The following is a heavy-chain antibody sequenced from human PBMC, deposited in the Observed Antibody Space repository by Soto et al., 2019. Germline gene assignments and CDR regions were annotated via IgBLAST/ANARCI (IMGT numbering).Heavy chain of an antibody. CDR3: ARMLSVVRGGTGRRDFDC. V-gene: IGHV3-23*01. J-gene: IGHJ4*02. CDR2: ISGPGATI. D-gene: IGHD3-10*01. CDR1: GFTFSSYA. Sequence: EVQLLEAGGNLIQPGGSLRLSCAASGFTFSSYAMSWVRQAPGQGLEWLSAISGPGATIYYEDSVKGRFTISRDNSKNTRYLQRNRLTAEDMAVYYCARMLSVVRGGTGRRDFDCWGQGTLVTVSP.